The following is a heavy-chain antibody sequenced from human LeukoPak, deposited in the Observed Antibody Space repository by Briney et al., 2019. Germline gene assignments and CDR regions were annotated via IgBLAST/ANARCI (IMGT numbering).Heavy chain of an antibody. CDR2: IWYDGSKK. J-gene: IGHJ4*02. V-gene: IGHV3-33*01. Sequence: GGSLRLSCAASGFSFSSYGIHLVRQAPGKGLEWVTLIWYDGSKKYYADSVKGRFTISRDNSKNTVYLQMNSLRAEDTAVFYCVRDRAGRTFGYWGQGTLVTVSS. CDR1: GFSFSSYG. CDR3: VRDRAGRTFGY.